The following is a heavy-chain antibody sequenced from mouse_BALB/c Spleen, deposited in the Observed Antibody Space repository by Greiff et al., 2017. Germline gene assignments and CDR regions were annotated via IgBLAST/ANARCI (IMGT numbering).Heavy chain of an antibody. D-gene: IGHD2-1*01. CDR1: GYAFTNYL. J-gene: IGHJ3*01. Sequence: QVQLQQSGAELVRPGTSVKVSCKASGYAFTNYLIEWVKQRPGQGLEWIGVINPGSGGTNYNEKFKGKATLTADKSSSTAYMQLSSLTSDDSAVYFCARRYGNYPDDWGQGTLVTVSA. CDR3: ARRYGNYPDD. V-gene: IGHV1-54*01. CDR2: INPGSGGT.